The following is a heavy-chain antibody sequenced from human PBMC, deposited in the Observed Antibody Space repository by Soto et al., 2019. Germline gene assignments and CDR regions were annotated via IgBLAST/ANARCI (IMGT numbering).Heavy chain of an antibody. Sequence: GSLRLSCAASGFTSSNAWMNWVRQAPGKGLEWVGRIKSKTDGGTTDYAAPVKGRFTISRDDSKNTLYLQMNSLKTEDTAVYYCTTDERYYDILTGLYYYGMDVWGQGTTVTVSS. J-gene: IGHJ6*02. CDR1: GFTSSNAW. CDR3: TTDERYYDILTGLYYYGMDV. D-gene: IGHD3-9*01. CDR2: IKSKTDGGTT. V-gene: IGHV3-15*07.